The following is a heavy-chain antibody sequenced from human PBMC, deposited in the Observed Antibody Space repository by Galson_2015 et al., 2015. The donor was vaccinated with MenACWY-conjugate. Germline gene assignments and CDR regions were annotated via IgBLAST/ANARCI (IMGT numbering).Heavy chain of an antibody. CDR2: VKSDGSEQ. D-gene: IGHD3-3*02. CDR1: GFPFYSYW. V-gene: IGHV3-7*01. Sequence: SLRLSCAASGFPFYSYWMTWVRQAPAKGLEWVANVKSDGSEQYYVDSEMGRFTISRDNAQNSLFLQMNSLRPEDTAVYYCVRPIMTFVAVRSLDNWGQGTVVTVSS. CDR3: VRPIMTFVAVRSLDN. J-gene: IGHJ4*02.